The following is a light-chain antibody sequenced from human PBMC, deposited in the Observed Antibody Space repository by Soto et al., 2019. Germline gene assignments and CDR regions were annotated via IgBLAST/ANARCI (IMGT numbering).Light chain of an antibody. CDR1: QSILYRSNNKNY. V-gene: IGKV4-1*01. CDR2: WAS. CDR3: QQYYSTPPYT. Sequence: DIVMTQSPDSLAVSLGERATINCKSSQSILYRSNNKNYLAWYRQKPGQPPKLLIYWASIRESGVPDRISGSGSGTDFTLTNSSLQAEDVAVYYCQQYYSTPPYTFGQGTKLEMK. J-gene: IGKJ2*01.